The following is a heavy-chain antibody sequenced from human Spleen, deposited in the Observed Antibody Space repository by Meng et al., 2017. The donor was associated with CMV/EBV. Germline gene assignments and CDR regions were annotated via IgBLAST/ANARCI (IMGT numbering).Heavy chain of an antibody. D-gene: IGHD4-23*01. V-gene: IGHV4-34*01. Sequence: GSLRLSCAVYGGSFSDYYWSWIRQPPGKGLEWIGEINHSGSTNYNPSLKSRVTISVDTSKNQFSLKLSSVTAADTAVCYCARLGDGGNGELDYWGQGTLVTVSS. CDR1: GGSFSDYY. J-gene: IGHJ4*02. CDR3: ARLGDGGNGELDY. CDR2: INHSGST.